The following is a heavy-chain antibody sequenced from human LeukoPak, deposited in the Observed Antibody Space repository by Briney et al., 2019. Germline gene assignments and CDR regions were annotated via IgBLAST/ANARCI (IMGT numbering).Heavy chain of an antibody. V-gene: IGHV3-23*01. CDR1: GLTFSSYA. CDR3: AKDTVRGDFDY. D-gene: IGHD3-10*01. Sequence: GGSLRLSCAASGLTFSSYAMSWVRQAPGRGLVWVSAISGTGIYINHADSVKGRFSISRVNSKNTLYLQMNSLRVKYTAIYYCAKDTVRGDFDYWGQGTLVTVSS. J-gene: IGHJ4*02. CDR2: ISGTGIYI.